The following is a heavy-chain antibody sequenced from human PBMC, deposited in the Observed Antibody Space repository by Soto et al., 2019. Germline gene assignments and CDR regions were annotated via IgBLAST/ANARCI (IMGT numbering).Heavy chain of an antibody. CDR3: ARGRYCLTGRCFPNWFDS. CDR1: GDSISTVDYF. J-gene: IGHJ5*01. V-gene: IGHV4-30-4*01. D-gene: IGHD2-15*01. Sequence: SETLSLTCTVSGDSISTVDYFWAWIRQPPGQALEYIGYIYKSATTYYNPSFESRVAISLDTSKSQFSLNVTSVTAADTAVYFCARGRYCLTGRCFPNWFDSWGQGTLVTVSS. CDR2: IYKSATT.